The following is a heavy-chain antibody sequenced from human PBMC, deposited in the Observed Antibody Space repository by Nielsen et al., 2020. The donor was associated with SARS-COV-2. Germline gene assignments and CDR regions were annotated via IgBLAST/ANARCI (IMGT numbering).Heavy chain of an antibody. CDR1: GGSISSGGYY. V-gene: IGHV4-31*03. CDR2: TYYSGST. CDR3: ARDSNCSGGSCYQGFDY. J-gene: IGHJ4*02. Sequence: LRLSCTVSGGSISSGGYYWSWIRQHPGKGLEWIGYTYYSGSTYYNPSLKSRVTISVDTSKNQFSLKLSSVTAADTAVYYCARDSNCSGGSCYQGFDYWGQGTLVTVSS. D-gene: IGHD2-15*01.